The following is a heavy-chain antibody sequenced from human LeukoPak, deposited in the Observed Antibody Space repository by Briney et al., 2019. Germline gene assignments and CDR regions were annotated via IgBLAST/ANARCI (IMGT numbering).Heavy chain of an antibody. D-gene: IGHD5-12*01. J-gene: IGHJ6*02. CDR2: IVVGSGNT. Sequence: ASVKVSCKASGFTFTSSAVQWVRQARGQRLEWIGWIVVGSGNTNYAQKFQERVTITRDMSTSTAYMELSSLRSEDTAVYCCAAAGYSGYDTGYYYGMDVWGQGTTVTVSS. CDR3: AAAGYSGYDTGYYYGMDV. CDR1: GFTFTSSA. V-gene: IGHV1-58*01.